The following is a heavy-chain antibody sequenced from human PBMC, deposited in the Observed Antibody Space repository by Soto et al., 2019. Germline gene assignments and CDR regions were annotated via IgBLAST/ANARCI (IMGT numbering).Heavy chain of an antibody. CDR2: IKSKTDGGTT. CDR1: GFTFSNAW. CDR3: TTYRSYYDFWSGYTPDYYYYMDV. V-gene: IGHV3-15*01. D-gene: IGHD3-3*01. J-gene: IGHJ6*03. Sequence: PGGSLRLSCAASGFTFSNAWMGWVRQAPGKGLEWVGRIKSKTDGGTTDYAAPVKGRFTISRDDSKNTLYLQMNSLKTEDTAVYYCTTYRSYYDFWSGYTPDYYYYMDVWGKGTTVTVSS.